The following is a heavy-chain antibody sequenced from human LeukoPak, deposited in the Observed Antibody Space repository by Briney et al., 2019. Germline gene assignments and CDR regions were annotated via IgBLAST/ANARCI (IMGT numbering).Heavy chain of an antibody. D-gene: IGHD1-26*01. V-gene: IGHV4-59*08. Sequence: PSETLSLTCSVSGDSIPSDYWTWIRQPPGKGLQWIGYVYYSGSTNYSPSLKSRATISVDTSENQFSLKLRSVTAADTAVYYCARVQRTEEGGYSYYYIDVWGKGTTVTVSS. CDR1: GDSIPSDY. CDR2: VYYSGST. CDR3: ARVQRTEEGGYSYYYIDV. J-gene: IGHJ6*03.